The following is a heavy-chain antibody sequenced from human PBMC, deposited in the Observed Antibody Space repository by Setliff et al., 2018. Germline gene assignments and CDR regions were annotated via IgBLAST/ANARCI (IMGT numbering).Heavy chain of an antibody. V-gene: IGHV4-59*08. CDR1: GGSISSYY. CDR3: ARGRAGHSGH. J-gene: IGHJ4*02. Sequence: SETLSLTCTVSGGSISSYYWNWIRQPPGKGLEWIGYIYYSGSTNYIPSLKSRVTMSVDTSKNQFSLKLSSVTAADTAVYYCARGRAGHSGHWGQGTLVTVSS. D-gene: IGHD6-19*01. CDR2: IYYSGST.